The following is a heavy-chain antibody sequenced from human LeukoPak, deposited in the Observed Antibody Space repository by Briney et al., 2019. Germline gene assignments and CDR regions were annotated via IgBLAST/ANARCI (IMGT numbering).Heavy chain of an antibody. D-gene: IGHD4-17*01. V-gene: IGHV4-30-4*01. CDR1: GGSTSSGDYY. CDR3: ARSRPTPRPSAFDI. CDR2: IYYSGST. J-gene: IGHJ3*02. Sequence: PSETLSLTCTVSGGSTSSGDYYWSWIRQPPGKGLEWIGYIYYSGSTYYNPSLKSRVTISVDTSKNQFSLKLSSVTAADTAVYYCARSRPTPRPSAFDIWGQGTMVTVSS.